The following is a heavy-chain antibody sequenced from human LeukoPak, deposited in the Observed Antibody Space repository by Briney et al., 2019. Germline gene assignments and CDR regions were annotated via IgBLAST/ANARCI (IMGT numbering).Heavy chain of an antibody. CDR3: ARDGGGTDY. V-gene: IGHV4-59*12. J-gene: IGHJ4*02. CDR2: IYYSGST. D-gene: IGHD2-15*01. Sequence: SETLSLTCTVSGGSISSYYWSWIRQPPGKGLEWIGYIYYSGSTNYNPSLKSRVTISVDTSKNQFSLKLNSLTAADTAVYYCARDGGGTDYWGQGILVTVSS. CDR1: GGSISSYY.